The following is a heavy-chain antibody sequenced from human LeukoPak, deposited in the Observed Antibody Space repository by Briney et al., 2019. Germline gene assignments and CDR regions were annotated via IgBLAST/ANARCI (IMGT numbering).Heavy chain of an antibody. D-gene: IGHD3-3*01. CDR2: IYHSGRGNT. CDR1: GGSISSSNW. J-gene: IGHJ3*02. CDR3: ARGRYSDFWSGYYDAFDI. V-gene: IGHV4-4*02. Sequence: SGTLSLTCAVSGGSISSSNWWIWLRQPPGKGLEWIGEIYHSGRGNTNYNPSLKSRATISVDTSKNQFSLKLSSVTAADTAVYYCARGRYSDFWSGYYDAFDIWGQGTMVTVSS.